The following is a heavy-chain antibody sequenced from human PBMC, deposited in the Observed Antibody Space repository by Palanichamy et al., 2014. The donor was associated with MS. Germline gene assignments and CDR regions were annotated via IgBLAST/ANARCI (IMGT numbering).Heavy chain of an antibody. CDR1: GYTFSSYG. J-gene: IGHJ6*02. Sequence: QVQLVQPGAEVKEPGASVRVSCKASGYTFSSYGISWARQAPGQGLEWMGWIGTYNGNTKYAQKFQDRVTMTTDTSTTTAHMDLRSLRSDDSAVYFCARDIGPVPGDYYYGLDVWGQGTTVTVSS. CDR2: IGTYNGNT. V-gene: IGHV1-18*04. CDR3: ARDIGPVPGDYYYGLDV. D-gene: IGHD3-10*01.